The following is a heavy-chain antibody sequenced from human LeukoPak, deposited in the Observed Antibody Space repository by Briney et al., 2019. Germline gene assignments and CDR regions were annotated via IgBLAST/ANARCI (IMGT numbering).Heavy chain of an antibody. CDR1: GYTFTSYY. D-gene: IGHD5-18*01. CDR3: VRDLSWIHQSAGGADY. V-gene: IGHV1-46*01. J-gene: IGHJ4*02. Sequence: ASVKVSCKASGYTFTSYYMHWVRQAPGQGLEWMGIINPSGGSTSYAQKFQGRVTMTRDTSTSTVYMELSSLRSEDTAVYYCVRDLSWIHQSAGGADYWGQGTLVTVSS. CDR2: INPSGGST.